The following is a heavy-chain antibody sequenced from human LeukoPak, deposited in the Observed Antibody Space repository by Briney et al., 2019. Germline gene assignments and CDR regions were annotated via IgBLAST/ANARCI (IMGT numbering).Heavy chain of an antibody. V-gene: IGHV1-2*02. Sequence: ASVNVSCTASGYTFTDYYMHWVRQAPGQGLEWIGWINPNSGGTDSAQKFQDRFSMTRDTSISTAYMQLSRLRSDATAVYYCARRAPEYSHDAFDIWGQGTMVTVSS. CDR2: INPNSGGT. D-gene: IGHD5-18*01. J-gene: IGHJ3*02. CDR3: ARRAPEYSHDAFDI. CDR1: GYTFTDYY.